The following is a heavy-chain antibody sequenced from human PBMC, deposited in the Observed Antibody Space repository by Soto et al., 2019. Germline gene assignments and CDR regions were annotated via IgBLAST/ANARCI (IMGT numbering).Heavy chain of an antibody. CDR2: IDPSDSYT. CDR1: GYSFTSYW. V-gene: IGHV5-10-1*01. D-gene: IGHD5-18*01. J-gene: IGHJ6*02. CDR3: ARVAGLDTAMDYYYYGMDV. Sequence: SCKGSGYSFTSYWISWVRQMPGKGLEWMGRIDPSDSYTNYSPSFQGHVTISADKSISTAYLQWSSLKASDTAMYYCARVAGLDTAMDYYYYGMDVWCQGTTGTVSS.